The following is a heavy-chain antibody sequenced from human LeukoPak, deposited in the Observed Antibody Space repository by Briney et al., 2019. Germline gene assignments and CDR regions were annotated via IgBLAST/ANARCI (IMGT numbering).Heavy chain of an antibody. Sequence: ASVKVSCKASGYTFTGYYIHWVRQAPGQGLEWMGWINPNSGSTSYAQKSQGGVTMTRDTSISIAYMELTSLRSDDTAIYYCAVSYSGGSIFDYWGQGTLVTVSP. V-gene: IGHV1-2*02. CDR2: INPNSGST. J-gene: IGHJ4*02. CDR3: AVSYSGGSIFDY. CDR1: GYTFTGYY. D-gene: IGHD6-19*01.